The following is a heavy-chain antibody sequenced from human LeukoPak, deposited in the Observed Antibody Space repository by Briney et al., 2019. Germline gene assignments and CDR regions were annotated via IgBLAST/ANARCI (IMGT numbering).Heavy chain of an antibody. Sequence: SVKVSCKGSGYTFTSYGISCVRQPPAQGPEWMGWISPYNGNTNYAQKLQGRVTMTTDTSTSTAYMELRSLRSDDTAVYYCARAIAAAGTGGVDYWGQGTLVTVSS. D-gene: IGHD6-13*01. CDR1: GYTFTSYG. CDR3: ARAIAAAGTGGVDY. CDR2: ISPYNGNT. V-gene: IGHV1-18*01. J-gene: IGHJ4*02.